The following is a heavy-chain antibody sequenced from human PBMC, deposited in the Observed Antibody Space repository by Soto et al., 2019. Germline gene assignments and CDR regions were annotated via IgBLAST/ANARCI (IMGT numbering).Heavy chain of an antibody. CDR2: IVVYSGQT. CDR1: GFDFISSG. CDR3: SSDSPDTAIGLFV. J-gene: IGHJ6*02. Sequence: QMQLVQSGPEVKKPGTSVKVSCRASGFDFISSGIQWVRQARGQRLEWIGWIVVYSGQTHYEQKFQDRVTITMDTSTGTAYIEMTSLSTEATAVYYCSSDSPDTAIGLFVWGQGTPVTVSS. V-gene: IGHV1-58*02.